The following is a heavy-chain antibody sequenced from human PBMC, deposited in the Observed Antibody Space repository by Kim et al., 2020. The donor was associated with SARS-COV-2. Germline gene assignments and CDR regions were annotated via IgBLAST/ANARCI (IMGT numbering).Heavy chain of an antibody. Sequence: YADSVQGRFTISRDNSKSTRYLQMSSLRAEDTAVYYCAKDLGTTWYLIDYWGQGTLVTVSS. J-gene: IGHJ4*02. D-gene: IGHD6-13*01. CDR3: AKDLGTTWYLIDY. V-gene: IGHV3-30*02.